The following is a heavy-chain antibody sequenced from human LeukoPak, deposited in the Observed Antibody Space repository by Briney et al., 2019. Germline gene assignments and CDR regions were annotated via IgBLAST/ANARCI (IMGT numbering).Heavy chain of an antibody. CDR1: GGSISSSSYY. Sequence: SETLSLTCTVSGGSISSSSYYWGWIRQPPGKGLEWIGSIYYSGRTYYNPSLKSRVTISVDTSKNQFSLKLSSVTAADTAVYYCARLEVAGINDYWGQGTLVTVSS. CDR3: ARLEVAGINDY. V-gene: IGHV4-39*01. D-gene: IGHD6-19*01. J-gene: IGHJ4*02. CDR2: IYYSGRT.